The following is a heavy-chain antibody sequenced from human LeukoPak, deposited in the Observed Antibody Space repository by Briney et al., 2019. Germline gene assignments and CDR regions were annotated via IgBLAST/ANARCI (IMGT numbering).Heavy chain of an antibody. J-gene: IGHJ3*02. CDR3: ARHGRHGYGPLEGAFDI. Sequence: SETLSLTCAVYGGSFSDYYWSWIRQPPGKGLEWIGEINHSGSTNYNPSLKSRVTISVDTSKNQFSMKLSSVTAADTAVYYCARHGRHGYGPLEGAFDIWGQGTMVTVSS. V-gene: IGHV4-34*01. CDR1: GGSFSDYY. CDR2: INHSGST. D-gene: IGHD5-12*01.